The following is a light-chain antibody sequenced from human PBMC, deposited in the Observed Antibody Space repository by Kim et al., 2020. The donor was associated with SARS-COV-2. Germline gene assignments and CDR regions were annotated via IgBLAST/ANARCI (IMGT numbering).Light chain of an antibody. Sequence: LSPRQRAHLSWMASPGFSSRYFAWYQNKRGKAHRLLIYGSSSRATGIPDSFSGSGSETDFTLTISRLEPEDFAVYYCQQYGSSPYTFGQGTKLE. J-gene: IGKJ2*01. CDR2: GSS. CDR1: PGFSSRY. CDR3: QQYGSSPYT. V-gene: IGKV3-20*01.